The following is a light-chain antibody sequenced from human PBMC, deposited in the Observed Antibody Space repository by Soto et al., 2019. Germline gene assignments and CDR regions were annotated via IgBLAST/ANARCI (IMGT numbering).Light chain of an antibody. V-gene: IGLV2-14*01. J-gene: IGLJ2*01. Sequence: QSVLTQPASVSGSPGQSITISCTGTSSDVGGYNYVSWYQQHRGKAPKLMIYEVSNRPSGVSNRFSGSKSGNTASLTISGLQAEDEADYYCISYTSSSTPWVFGGGTKLTVL. CDR1: SSDVGGYNY. CDR2: EVS. CDR3: ISYTSSSTPWV.